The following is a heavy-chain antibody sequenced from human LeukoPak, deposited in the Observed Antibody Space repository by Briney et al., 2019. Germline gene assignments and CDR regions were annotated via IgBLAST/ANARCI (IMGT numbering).Heavy chain of an antibody. J-gene: IGHJ4*02. V-gene: IGHV3-23*01. CDR1: GFTFSNYG. CDR2: ISNSGGST. D-gene: IGHD3-10*01. CDR3: ATRASGSGTSLYYFDY. Sequence: PGKSLRLSCAASGFTFSNYGMHWVRQAPGKGLEWVSVISNSGGSTFYADSVKGRFTISRDNSKNTLYLQMNSLRAEDTAVYYCATRASGSGTSLYYFDYWGQGTLVTVSS.